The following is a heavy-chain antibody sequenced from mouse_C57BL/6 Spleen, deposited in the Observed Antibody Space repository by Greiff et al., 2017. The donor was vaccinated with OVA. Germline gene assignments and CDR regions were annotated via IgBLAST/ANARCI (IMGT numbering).Heavy chain of an antibody. CDR3: AREWSYAWYFDV. CDR1: GFNIKNTY. D-gene: IGHD2-12*01. J-gene: IGHJ1*03. Sequence: EVQLQQSVAELVRPGASVKLSCTASGFNIKNTYMHWVKQRPGQGLEWIGRIDPANGYTNYAPKFQGQATITADTSSNTAYLQLSNLTSEDTAIYYCAREWSYAWYFDVWGTGTTVTVSS. V-gene: IGHV14-3*01. CDR2: IDPANGYT.